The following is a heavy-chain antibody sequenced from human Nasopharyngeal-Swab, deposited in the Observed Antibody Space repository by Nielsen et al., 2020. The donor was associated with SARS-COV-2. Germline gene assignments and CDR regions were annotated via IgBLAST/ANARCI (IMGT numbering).Heavy chain of an antibody. V-gene: IGHV3-49*03. D-gene: IGHD2-2*01. J-gene: IGHJ4*02. CDR1: GFTFGDYA. Sequence: GGSLRLSCTASGFTFGDYAMSWFRQAPGKGLEWVGFIRSKAYGGTTEYAASVKGRFTISRDDSKSIAYLQMNSLKTEDTAVYYCTRDWPRVVPAAMVDYWGQGTLVTVSS. CDR2: IRSKAYGGTT. CDR3: TRDWPRVVPAAMVDY.